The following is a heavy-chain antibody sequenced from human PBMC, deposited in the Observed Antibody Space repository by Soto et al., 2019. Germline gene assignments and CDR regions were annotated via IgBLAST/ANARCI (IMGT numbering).Heavy chain of an antibody. J-gene: IGHJ5*02. D-gene: IGHD6-19*01. CDR1: GGTFSSYA. Sequence: SVKVSCNASGGTFSSYAISWVRQAPGQGLEWMGGIIPIFGTANYAQKFQGRVTITADESTSTAYMELSSLRSEDTAVYYCASSSPANVYSSGLKTHNWFDPWGQGTLVTVSS. V-gene: IGHV1-69*13. CDR2: IIPIFGTA. CDR3: ASSSPANVYSSGLKTHNWFDP.